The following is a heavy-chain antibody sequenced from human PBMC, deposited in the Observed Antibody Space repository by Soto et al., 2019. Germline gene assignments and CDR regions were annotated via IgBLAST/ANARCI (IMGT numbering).Heavy chain of an antibody. V-gene: IGHV4-4*02. CDR1: GVSISSSQW. Sequence: QVQLQESGPGLVKPSGTLSLPCAVSGVSISSSQWWSWVRQPPGKGLEWIGEIYHNERTNYNPSLKSRLTMSLDRSKHQVSLKLSSVTAAATATYYCGRTKDYFYGVDVWGQGTRVTVSS. CDR2: IYHNERT. CDR3: GRTKDYFYGVDV. J-gene: IGHJ6*02.